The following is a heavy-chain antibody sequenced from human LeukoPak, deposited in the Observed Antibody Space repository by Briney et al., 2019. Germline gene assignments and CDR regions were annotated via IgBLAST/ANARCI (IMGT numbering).Heavy chain of an antibody. CDR2: INPNSGGT. V-gene: IGHV1-2*04. CDR3: ASTYGDYQDAFDI. D-gene: IGHD4-17*01. Sequence: GASVTVSCKASGYTFTGYYMHWVRQAPGQGLEWMGWINPNSGGTNYAQKFQGWVTMTRDTSISTAYMELSRLRSDDTAVYYCASTYGDYQDAFDIWGQGTMVTVSS. CDR1: GYTFTGYY. J-gene: IGHJ3*02.